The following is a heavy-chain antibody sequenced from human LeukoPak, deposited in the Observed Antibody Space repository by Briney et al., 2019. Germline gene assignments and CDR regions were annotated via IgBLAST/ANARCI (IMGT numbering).Heavy chain of an antibody. CDR3: ARGNYYGQNY. V-gene: IGHV3-74*01. D-gene: IGHD3-10*01. J-gene: IGHJ4*02. CDR2: INSDGSTT. Sequence: GGSLRLSCGASGFTFSSYWMHWVRQAPGKGLVWISRINSDGSTTSYADSVKGRFTISRDNAKNTLYLQMNSLRAEDTAVYYCARGNYYGQNYWGQGTLVTVSS. CDR1: GFTFSSYW.